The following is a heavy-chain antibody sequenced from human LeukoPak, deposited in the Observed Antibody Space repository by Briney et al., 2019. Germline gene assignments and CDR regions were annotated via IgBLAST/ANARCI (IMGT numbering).Heavy chain of an antibody. Sequence: GGSLRLSCAASGFTFSSYAMSWVRQAPGKGLEWVSAISGSDGSTYYADSVKGRFTISRDNSKNTLYLQMNSLRAEDTAVYYCARDGARKIKGEFDPWGQGTLVTVSS. J-gene: IGHJ5*02. D-gene: IGHD3-10*01. CDR1: GFTFSSYA. CDR3: ARDGARKIKGEFDP. V-gene: IGHV3-23*01. CDR2: ISGSDGST.